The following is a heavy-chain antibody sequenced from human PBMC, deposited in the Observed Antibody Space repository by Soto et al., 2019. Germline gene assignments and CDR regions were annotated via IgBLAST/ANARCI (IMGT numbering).Heavy chain of an antibody. CDR3: AKTTWGYSSGWYGGSFDI. CDR1: GFTFSSYG. Sequence: GGSLRLSCAASGFTFSSYGMHWVRQAPGKGLEWVAVISYDGSNKYYADSLKGRFTSSRVNSKNTRYLQMNSLSAEDTAVYYGAKTTWGYSSGWYGGSFDIWGQGTMVTVSS. V-gene: IGHV3-30*18. J-gene: IGHJ3*02. D-gene: IGHD6-19*01. CDR2: ISYDGSNK.